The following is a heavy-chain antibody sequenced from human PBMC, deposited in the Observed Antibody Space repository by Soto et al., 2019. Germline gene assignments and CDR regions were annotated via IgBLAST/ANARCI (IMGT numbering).Heavy chain of an antibody. CDR2: VYTSGST. CDR1: GGSINSYY. Sequence: QVQLQESGPGLVKPSETLSLSCSVSGGSINSYYWSWIRQPAGKGLEWIGRVYTSGSTNYNPSLKSRVTMSVDTSKNQFSLSLSSVTAADTAVYYCARSISSGWYPHYSDYWGPGTLVTVSS. D-gene: IGHD6-19*01. CDR3: ARSISSGWYPHYSDY. J-gene: IGHJ4*02. V-gene: IGHV4-4*07.